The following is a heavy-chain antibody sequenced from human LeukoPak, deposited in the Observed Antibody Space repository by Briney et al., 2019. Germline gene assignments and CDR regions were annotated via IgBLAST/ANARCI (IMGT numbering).Heavy chain of an antibody. CDR3: ARGDYYDSSGYYPFDY. V-gene: IGHV1-2*02. J-gene: IGHJ4*02. Sequence: ASVKVSCKASGYTFTSYYMHWVRQAPGQGLEWMGWINPNSGGTNYAQKFQGRVTMTRDTSISTAYMELSRLRSDDTAVYYCARGDYYDSSGYYPFDYRGQGTLVTVSS. CDR2: INPNSGGT. D-gene: IGHD3-22*01. CDR1: GYTFTSYY.